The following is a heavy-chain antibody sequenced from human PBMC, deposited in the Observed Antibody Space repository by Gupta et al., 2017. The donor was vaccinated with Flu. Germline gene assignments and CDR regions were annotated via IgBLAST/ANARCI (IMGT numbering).Heavy chain of an antibody. D-gene: IGHD2-2*01. J-gene: IGHJ4*02. CDR2: IRSKAYGGTT. CDR3: TRNRGCSSTSCYVGGDY. Sequence: WVRQAPGKGLEWVGFIRSKAYGGTTEYAASVKGRFTISRDDSKSIAYLQMNSLKTEDTAVYYCTRNRGCSSTSCYVGGDYWGQGTLVTVSS. V-gene: IGHV3-49*02.